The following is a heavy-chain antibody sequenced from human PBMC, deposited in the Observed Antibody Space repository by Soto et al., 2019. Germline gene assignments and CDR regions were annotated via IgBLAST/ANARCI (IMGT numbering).Heavy chain of an antibody. CDR2: ISGSGGST. V-gene: IGHV3-23*01. J-gene: IGHJ4*02. Sequence: PGGSLSLSCAASGFTFSSYAMSWVRQAPGKGLEWVSAISGSGGSTYYADSVKGRFTISRDNSKNTLYLQMNSLRAEDTAVYYCAKDPITIFGVVTELDYWGQGTLVTVSS. CDR3: AKDPITIFGVVTELDY. D-gene: IGHD3-3*01. CDR1: GFTFSSYA.